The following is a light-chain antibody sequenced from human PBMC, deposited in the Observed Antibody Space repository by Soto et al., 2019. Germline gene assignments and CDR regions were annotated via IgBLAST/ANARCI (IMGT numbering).Light chain of an antibody. CDR2: ELT. V-gene: IGLV2-8*01. CDR1: SSDLGGYDY. Sequence: QSALTQPPSASGSPGQSVTISCTGTSSDLGGYDYVSWFQHHPGRAPKLMIYELTKRPSGVPDRFSGSRSGNTASLTVSGLQAEDEAEYYCSSYAGSNNVIFGGGTKLTVL. CDR3: SSYAGSNNVI. J-gene: IGLJ2*01.